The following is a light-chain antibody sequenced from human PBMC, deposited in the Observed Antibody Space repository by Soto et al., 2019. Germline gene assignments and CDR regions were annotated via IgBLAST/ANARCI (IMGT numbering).Light chain of an antibody. CDR2: GNT. CDR1: SSNIGSTYD. CDR3: QSYDDSLSVHYV. J-gene: IGLJ1*01. Sequence: QSVLTQPPSVSGAPGQRVTISCTGSSSNIGSTYDVQWYQQLPGTAPKLLIHGNTDRPSGVPDRFSGPKSGTSASLAITGLQADDEVDYYCQSYDDSLSVHYVFGTGTKLTVL. V-gene: IGLV1-40*01.